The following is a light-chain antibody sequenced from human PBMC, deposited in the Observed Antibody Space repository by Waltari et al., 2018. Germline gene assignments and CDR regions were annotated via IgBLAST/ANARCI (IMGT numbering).Light chain of an antibody. Sequence: QVVLTQSPSASASLGASVKLTCTLSRGNNYDARTWHQKRPGKGPRYLMRLNADGSHTMGDGLPHRFSGSSSGADRYLTISSLQSEDEADYYCQTWDSGIWVFGGGTKLTVL. CDR3: QTWDSGIWV. CDR2: LNADGSH. J-gene: IGLJ2*01. V-gene: IGLV4-69*01. CDR1: RGNNYDA.